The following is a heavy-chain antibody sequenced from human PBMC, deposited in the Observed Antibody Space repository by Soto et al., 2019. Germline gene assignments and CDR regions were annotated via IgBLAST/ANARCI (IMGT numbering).Heavy chain of an antibody. J-gene: IGHJ6*02. CDR2: IIPLFGTT. CDR1: GDTFKNGV. D-gene: IGHD3-10*01. V-gene: IGHV1-69*01. Sequence: QVQVVQSGVEVRRPGSSVKFSCKASGDTFKNGVISWVRQAPGQGLEWMGGIIPLFGTTDFAQRFQGRLTITTDESTTTAYMELSRLRSEDTATYYCAAELGFGKLSVVWGQGTTVIVSS. CDR3: AAELGFGKLSVV.